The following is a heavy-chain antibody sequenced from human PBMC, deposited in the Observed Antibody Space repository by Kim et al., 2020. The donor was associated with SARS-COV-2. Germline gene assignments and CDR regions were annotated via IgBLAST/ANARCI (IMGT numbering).Heavy chain of an antibody. D-gene: IGHD3-9*01. CDR3: AKDARDPTYYDILTGQRDYYYYGMDV. Sequence: GGSLRLSCAASGFTFGDYAMHWVRQAPGKGLEWVSGISWNSGSIGYADSVKGQFTISRDNAKNSLYLQMNSLRAEDTALYYCAKDARDPTYYDILTGQRDYYYYGMDVWGQGTTVTVSS. CDR2: ISWNSGSI. V-gene: IGHV3-9*01. CDR1: GFTFGDYA. J-gene: IGHJ6*02.